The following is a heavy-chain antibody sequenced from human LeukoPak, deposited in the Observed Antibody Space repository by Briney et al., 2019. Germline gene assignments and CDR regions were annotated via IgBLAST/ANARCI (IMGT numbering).Heavy chain of an antibody. D-gene: IGHD2-15*01. V-gene: IGHV3-9*01. CDR2: ISWNSGSI. J-gene: IGHJ3*02. Sequence: PGRSLRLSCAASGFTFDDYAMHWVRQAPGKGLEWVSGISWNSGSIGYADSVKGRFTISRDNAKNSLYLQVNSLRAEDTALYYCAKDIGAATDGADAFDIWGQGTMVTVSS. CDR1: GFTFDDYA. CDR3: AKDIGAATDGADAFDI.